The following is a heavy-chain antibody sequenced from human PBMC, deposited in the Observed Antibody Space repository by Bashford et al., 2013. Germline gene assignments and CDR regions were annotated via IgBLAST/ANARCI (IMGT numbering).Heavy chain of an antibody. CDR2: IHPHSGGT. Sequence: ASVKVSCRASGYTFTDYYMHWVRQAPGQGLEWMGWIHPHSGGTYYAQKFQGRATMTRDTSITTAYLEVNRLRSDDTAMYYCARYDSMKGFVDYVGPGEPWSPSPQ. J-gene: IGHJ4*02. D-gene: IGHD3-16*01. CDR1: GYTFTDYY. CDR3: ARYDSMKGFVDY. V-gene: IGHV1-2*02.